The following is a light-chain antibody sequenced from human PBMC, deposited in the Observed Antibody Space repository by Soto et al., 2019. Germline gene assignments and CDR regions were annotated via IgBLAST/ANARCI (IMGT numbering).Light chain of an antibody. CDR1: QSVSSSY. CDR2: DVA. Sequence: EIVLTQSPGTLSLSPGERATLSCRASQSVSSSYLAWYQQKPGQAPRLLISDVASRATGVPARFSGSGSGTDFRLTISSLEPEDFAVYYCQQFSSYPLTFGGGTKVDIK. V-gene: IGKV3-20*01. CDR3: QQFSSYPLT. J-gene: IGKJ4*01.